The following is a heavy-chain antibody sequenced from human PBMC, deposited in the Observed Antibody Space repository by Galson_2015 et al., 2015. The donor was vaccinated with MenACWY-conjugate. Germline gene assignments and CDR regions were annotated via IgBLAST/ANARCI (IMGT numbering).Heavy chain of an antibody. Sequence: SLRLSCAASGFTFSSYAMSWVRHAPGKGLVWVSRINPGGSSTTYADSVKDRFTISRDNAKNTLYLQMNSLRPEDTAVFYCAKSRGASFYFDSWGQGTLVTVSS. CDR1: GFTFSSYA. V-gene: IGHV3-74*01. CDR2: INPGGSST. D-gene: IGHD1-26*01. CDR3: AKSRGASFYFDS. J-gene: IGHJ4*02.